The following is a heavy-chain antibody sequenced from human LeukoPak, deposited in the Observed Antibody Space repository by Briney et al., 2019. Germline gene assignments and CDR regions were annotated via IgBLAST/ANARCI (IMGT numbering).Heavy chain of an antibody. CDR2: IYYSGST. CDR1: VYSISSCCY. CDR3: ARDRRGNDEFDY. V-gene: IGHV4-38-2*02. J-gene: IGHJ4*02. Sequence: SETLSLTCAVSVYSISSCCYWGWIRQPPGKGLEWIGSIYYSGSTHYNVSLKSRVTMSVDTSKNQFSLKLSSVTAEDTAVYYCARDRRGNDEFDYWGQGILVTVSS. D-gene: IGHD5-12*01.